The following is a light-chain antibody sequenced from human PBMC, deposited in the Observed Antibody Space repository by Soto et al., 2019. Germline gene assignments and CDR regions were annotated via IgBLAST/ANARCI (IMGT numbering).Light chain of an antibody. J-gene: IGKJ1*01. V-gene: IGKV3-15*01. CDR1: QSVSTN. CDR2: GAS. CDR3: QQYNNWPPWT. Sequence: EVVMTQSPATLSVFPGEKATLSCRASQSVSTNSVWYQQKPGQAPRLLIYGASSRATGIPARFSGSGSGTEFTLTISSLQSEDFAVYYCQQYNNWPPWTFGQGTKVDIK.